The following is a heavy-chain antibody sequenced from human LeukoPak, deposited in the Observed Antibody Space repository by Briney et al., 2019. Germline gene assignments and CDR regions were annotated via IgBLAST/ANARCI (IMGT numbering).Heavy chain of an antibody. D-gene: IGHD2-2*02. CDR3: ARTPYCSSTSCYTFFDY. V-gene: IGHV4-30-2*01. CDR2: IYHSGST. CDR1: GGSISSYS. J-gene: IGHJ4*02. Sequence: SETLSLTCTVSGGSISSYSWSWIRQPPGKGLEWIGYIYHSGSTYYNPSLKSRVTISVDRSKNQFSLKLSSVTAADTAVYYCARTPYCSSTSCYTFFDYWGQGTLVTVSS.